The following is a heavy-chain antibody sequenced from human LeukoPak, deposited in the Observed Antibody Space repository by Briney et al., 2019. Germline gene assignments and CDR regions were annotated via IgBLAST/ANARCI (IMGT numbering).Heavy chain of an antibody. D-gene: IGHD1-26*01. Sequence: GGSLRLSCAASGFTFSNYNMNWVRQAPGKGLEWVSYISSSSSTIYYADSVKGRFTISRDNAKKSLYLQMNSPRDEDTAVYFCARDQFGGTYYGFDQWGQGTLVTVSS. CDR1: GFTFSNYN. CDR2: ISSSSSTI. J-gene: IGHJ4*02. CDR3: ARDQFGGTYYGFDQ. V-gene: IGHV3-48*02.